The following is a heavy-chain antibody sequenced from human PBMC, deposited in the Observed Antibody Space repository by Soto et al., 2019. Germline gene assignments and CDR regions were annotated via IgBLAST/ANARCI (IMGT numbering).Heavy chain of an antibody. J-gene: IGHJ4*02. CDR2: IYYSGST. CDR1: GGSISSGGYY. Sequence: PSETLSLTCAVSGGSISSGGYYWSWIRQHPGKGLEWIGYIYYSGSTYYNPSLKSRVTISVDTSKNQFSLKLSSVTAADTAVYYCARHRWELFDYWGQGTLVTVSS. CDR3: ARHRWELFDY. V-gene: IGHV4-31*11. D-gene: IGHD1-26*01.